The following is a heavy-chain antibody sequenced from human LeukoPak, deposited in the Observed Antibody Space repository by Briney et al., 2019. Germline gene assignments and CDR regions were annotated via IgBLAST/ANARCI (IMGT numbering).Heavy chain of an antibody. CDR2: ISSSSSTT. CDR1: GFTFSSYS. D-gene: IGHD6-13*01. CDR3: ARCHSRRNPPDY. V-gene: IGHV3-48*01. Sequence: GGSLRLSCAASGFTFSSYSMNWVRQAPGKGLEWVSYISSSSSTTYCADSVKGRFTISRDNAKNSLYLQMNSLRAEDTAVYYCARCHSRRNPPDYWGQGTLVTVSS. J-gene: IGHJ4*02.